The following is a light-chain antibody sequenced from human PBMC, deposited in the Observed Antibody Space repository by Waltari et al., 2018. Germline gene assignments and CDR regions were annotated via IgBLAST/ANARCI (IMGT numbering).Light chain of an antibody. CDR3: SSYAGSNTLV. CDR2: EVN. J-gene: IGLJ2*01. CDR1: NSDVGTYNY. V-gene: IGLV2-8*01. Sequence: QSALTQPPSASGSPGQSVTISCTGTNSDVGTYNYVSWFQQHPGRAPKLLISEVNKRPPGVPECFSGSKSDNRASLTVSGLQADDEAVYHCSSYAGSNTLVFGGGTKLTVL.